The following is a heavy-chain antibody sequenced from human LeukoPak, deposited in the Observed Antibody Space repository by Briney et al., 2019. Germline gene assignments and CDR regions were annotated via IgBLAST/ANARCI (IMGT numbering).Heavy chain of an antibody. CDR2: IYHGGKA. Sequence: SETLSLTCTVSGYSIGSGYYWGWIRQPPGKGLEWIGSIYHGGKAYYNPSLKSRVTISVDTSKNQFSLKLSSVTAADTAVYYCARVSHYYDSSGYSYYFDYWGQGTLVTVSS. J-gene: IGHJ4*02. CDR1: GYSIGSGYY. V-gene: IGHV4-38-2*02. CDR3: ARVSHYYDSSGYSYYFDY. D-gene: IGHD3-22*01.